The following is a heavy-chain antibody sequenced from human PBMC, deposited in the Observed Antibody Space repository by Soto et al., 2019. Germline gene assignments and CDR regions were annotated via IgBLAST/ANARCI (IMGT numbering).Heavy chain of an antibody. CDR3: AKDLWYSSSWTPNPYYYYYGMDV. CDR2: ISYDGSNK. Sequence: GGSLRLSCAASGFTFSSYGMHWVRQAPGKGLEWVAVISYDGSNKYYADSVKGRFTISRDNSKNTLYLQMNSLRAEDTAVYYCAKDLWYSSSWTPNPYYYYYGMDVWGQGTTVTVSS. V-gene: IGHV3-30*18. CDR1: GFTFSSYG. D-gene: IGHD6-13*01. J-gene: IGHJ6*02.